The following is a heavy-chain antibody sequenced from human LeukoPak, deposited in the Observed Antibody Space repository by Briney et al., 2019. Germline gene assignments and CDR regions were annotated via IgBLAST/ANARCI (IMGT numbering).Heavy chain of an antibody. CDR3: GRSKGSGNYFDS. V-gene: IGHV4-59*01. J-gene: IGHJ4*02. CDR2: ISYTGST. Sequence: SETLSLTCTVSGGSISNYYWNWLRQPPGKGLEWIGYISYTGSTNYNPSLKSRVTLSIDTSKSQFSLKLSSVTAADTATYYCGRSKGSGNYFDSWGQGTLVTVSS. D-gene: IGHD3-10*01. CDR1: GGSISNYY.